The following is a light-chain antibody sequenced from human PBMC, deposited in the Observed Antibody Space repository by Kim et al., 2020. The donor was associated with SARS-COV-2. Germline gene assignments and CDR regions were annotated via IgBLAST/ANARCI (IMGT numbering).Light chain of an antibody. CDR1: QSVSSN. CDR2: GAS. CDR3: QQYNNWQWT. Sequence: EIVMTQSPATLSVSPGERATLSCRAGQSVSSNLAWYQQKPGQAPRLLIYGASTRATGIPARFSGSGSGTEFTLTISSLQSEDFAVYYCQQYNNWQWTFGQGTKVDIK. J-gene: IGKJ1*01. V-gene: IGKV3-15*01.